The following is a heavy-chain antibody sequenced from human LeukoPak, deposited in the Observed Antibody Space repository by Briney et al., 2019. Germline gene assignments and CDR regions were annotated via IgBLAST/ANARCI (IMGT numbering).Heavy chain of an antibody. CDR1: GFTFSSYS. CDR3: ARDMPDIVVVPAACAFDI. J-gene: IGHJ3*02. D-gene: IGHD2-2*01. Sequence: GGSLRLSCAASGFTFSSYSMNWVRQAPGKGLEWVSSISSGSSYTYYADSVKGRFTISRDNAKNSLYLQMNSLRAEDTAVYYCARDMPDIVVVPAACAFDIWGQGTMVTVSS. V-gene: IGHV3-21*01. CDR2: ISSGSSYT.